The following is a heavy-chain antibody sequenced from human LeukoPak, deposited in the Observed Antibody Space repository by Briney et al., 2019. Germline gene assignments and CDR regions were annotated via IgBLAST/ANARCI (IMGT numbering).Heavy chain of an antibody. Sequence: GESLRLSCAASGFTVSNNYMTWVRQAPGKGLEWVSVIYSGNRTKYADSVKGRFIISRDNSKNTLLSQMNSLRAEDTAVYYCARLTSGDGLDVWGQGTTVTVS. CDR1: GFTVSNNY. CDR3: ARLTSGDGLDV. D-gene: IGHD3-3*01. J-gene: IGHJ6*02. V-gene: IGHV3-66*04. CDR2: IYSGNRT.